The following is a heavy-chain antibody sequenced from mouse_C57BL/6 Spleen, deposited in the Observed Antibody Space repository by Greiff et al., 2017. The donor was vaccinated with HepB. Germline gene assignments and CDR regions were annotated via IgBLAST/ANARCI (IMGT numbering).Heavy chain of an antibody. J-gene: IGHJ3*01. Sequence: EVQLVESGGGLLQPGGSMKLSCVASGFPSSNYWMNWVRQSPEKGLEWVAQIRLKSDNYATHYAESVKGMFTISRDDSKSSVYLQMNNLRAEDTGIYYCTKNYGSSNFAYWGQGTLVTVAA. V-gene: IGHV6-3*01. D-gene: IGHD1-1*01. CDR1: GFPSSNYW. CDR3: TKNYGSSNFAY. CDR2: IRLKSDNYAT.